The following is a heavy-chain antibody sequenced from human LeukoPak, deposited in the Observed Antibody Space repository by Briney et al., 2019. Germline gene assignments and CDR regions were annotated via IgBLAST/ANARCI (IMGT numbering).Heavy chain of an antibody. Sequence: PGGSLRLSCAASGFTFSSYAMHWVRQAPGKGLEWVAVISYDGSNKYYADSVKGRFTISRDNSKNTLYLQMNSLRAEDTAVYYCAKVSTGRDLGDWYFDLWGRGTLVTVSS. J-gene: IGHJ2*01. V-gene: IGHV3-30-3*01. CDR3: AKVSTGRDLGDWYFDL. D-gene: IGHD3-10*01. CDR1: GFTFSSYA. CDR2: ISYDGSNK.